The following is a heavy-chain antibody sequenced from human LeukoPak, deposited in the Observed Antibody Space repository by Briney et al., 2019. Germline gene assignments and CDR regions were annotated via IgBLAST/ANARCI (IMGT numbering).Heavy chain of an antibody. CDR3: ARAGAYYGSGSYYFDY. Sequence: KPSETLSLTCTVSGDSISGYYWSWIRQPPGKGLEWIGYIYYSGSTNYNPSLKSRVTISVDTSKNQFSLKLSSVTAADTAVYYCARAGAYYGSGSYYFDYWGQGTLVTVSS. D-gene: IGHD3-10*01. J-gene: IGHJ4*02. V-gene: IGHV4-59*01. CDR2: IYYSGST. CDR1: GDSISGYY.